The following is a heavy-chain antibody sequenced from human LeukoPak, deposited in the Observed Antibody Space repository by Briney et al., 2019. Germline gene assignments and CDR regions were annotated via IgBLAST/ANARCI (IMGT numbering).Heavy chain of an antibody. J-gene: IGHJ4*02. D-gene: IGHD1-1*01. Sequence: SETLSVTCTVSGGSISGDYWSWIRQPAGGGLEWIGRIYTSGSSNYNPSLKSRVTMSVDTSKNQFSLKLSSVTAADTAVYYCAKASWVSNADAVLWGQGTLVTVSS. V-gene: IGHV4-4*07. CDR2: IYTSGSS. CDR3: AKASWVSNADAVL. CDR1: GGSISGDY.